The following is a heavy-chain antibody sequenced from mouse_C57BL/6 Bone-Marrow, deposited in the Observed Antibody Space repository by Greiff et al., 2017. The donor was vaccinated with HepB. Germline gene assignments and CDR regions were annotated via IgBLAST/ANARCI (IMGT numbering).Heavy chain of an antibody. D-gene: IGHD1-1*02. CDR2: IDPENGDT. Sequence: EVKLVESGAELVRPGASVKLSCTASGFNIKDDYMHWVKQRPEQGLEWIGWIDPENGDTEYASKFQGKATITADTSSNTAYLQLSSLTSEDTAVYYCRHYYGGEDYWGQGTSVTVSS. CDR3: RHYYGGEDY. CDR1: GFNIKDDY. V-gene: IGHV14-4*01. J-gene: IGHJ4*01.